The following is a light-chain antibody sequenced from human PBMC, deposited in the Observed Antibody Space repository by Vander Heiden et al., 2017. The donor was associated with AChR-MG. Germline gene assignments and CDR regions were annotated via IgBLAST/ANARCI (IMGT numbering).Light chain of an antibody. CDR2: VESSGSH. CDR3: QAWGSGPWV. J-gene: IGLJ3*02. V-gene: IGLV4-69*01. CDR1: SGHINYA. Sequence: QLVVPPSPSASASLGASVNLTCPLRSGHINYAIAWHQQRPEKGPRYLMRVESSGSHNKGDGIPDRFSGSSSGAERYLTISSLQAEDEADYYCQAWGSGPWVFGGGTRLTVL.